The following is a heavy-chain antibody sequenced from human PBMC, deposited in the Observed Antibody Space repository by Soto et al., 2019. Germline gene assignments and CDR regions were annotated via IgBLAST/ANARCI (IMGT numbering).Heavy chain of an antibody. CDR3: ARVTTVATIHVDY. CDR1: GGSISSGGYY. CDR2: IYYSGST. V-gene: IGHV4-31*03. J-gene: IGHJ4*02. Sequence: QVQLQESGPGLVKPSQTLSLTCTVSGGSISSGGYYWSWIRQHPGKGLEWIGYIYYSGSTYYNPSLKSRVTISVDTSNNQFSLKPSSVTAADTAVYYCARVTTVATIHVDYWGQGTLVTVSS. D-gene: IGHD5-12*01.